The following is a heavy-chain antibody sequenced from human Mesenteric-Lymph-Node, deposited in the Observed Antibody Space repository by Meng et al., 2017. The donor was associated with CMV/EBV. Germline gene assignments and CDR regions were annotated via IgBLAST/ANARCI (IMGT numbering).Heavy chain of an antibody. Sequence: GGSLRLSCAASGFTFSSYGMHWVRQPPGKGLEWVAFTRYDGGTKFYADSVKGRFTISRDNSKNTLYLQMNSLRTEDTAMYYCARSFLDRSSPTSDYWGQGTPVTVSS. J-gene: IGHJ4*02. D-gene: IGHD6-6*01. CDR1: GFTFSSYG. CDR2: TRYDGGTK. CDR3: ARSFLDRSSPTSDY. V-gene: IGHV3-30*02.